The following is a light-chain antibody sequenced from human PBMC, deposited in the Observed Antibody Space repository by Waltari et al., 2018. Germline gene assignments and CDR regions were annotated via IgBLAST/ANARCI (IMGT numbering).Light chain of an antibody. CDR3: QQSRRWPERT. CDR2: FAN. Sequence: VMTQSPVTVSVSPRETLTLSSTASENVGTDMARYRHKTGQPPRPLIYFANSRATGGPARICGSGSGTDFTLSISSLVSEDYAFYYCQQSRRWPERTFGQGTKLEI. J-gene: IGKJ2*01. V-gene: IGKV3-15*01. CDR1: ENVGTD.